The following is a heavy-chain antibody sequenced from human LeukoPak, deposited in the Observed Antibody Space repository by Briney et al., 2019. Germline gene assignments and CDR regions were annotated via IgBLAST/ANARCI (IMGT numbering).Heavy chain of an antibody. V-gene: IGHV4-59*08. CDR2: IYYTGRA. J-gene: IGHJ6*02. CDR3: ARHSRYYYYGKDV. CDR1: GSSISPYH. Sequence: SETLSLTCTVSGSSISPYHWSWIRQPPGKGLEWIAQIYYTGRADYNPSLKSRVTISVDTSNNHVSLKVGSVTAADTAVYYCARHSRYYYYGKDVWGQGTTVTVSS.